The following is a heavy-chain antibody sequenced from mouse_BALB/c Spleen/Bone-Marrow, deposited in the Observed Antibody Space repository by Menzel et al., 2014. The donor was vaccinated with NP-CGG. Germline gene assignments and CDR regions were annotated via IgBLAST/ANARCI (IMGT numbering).Heavy chain of an antibody. Sequence: EVHLVESGGGSVKLGGSLKLSCAASGFTFSNYYMSWVRQTPEKRLELVAAINRSGGSTYYPDTVKGRFTISRDDAKNTLYLQMSSLKSEDTASYYCARHGSSYAMDYWGQGTSVTVSS. CDR3: ARHGSSYAMDY. J-gene: IGHJ4*01. CDR2: INRSGGST. V-gene: IGHV5-6-2*01. D-gene: IGHD1-1*01. CDR1: GFTFSNYY.